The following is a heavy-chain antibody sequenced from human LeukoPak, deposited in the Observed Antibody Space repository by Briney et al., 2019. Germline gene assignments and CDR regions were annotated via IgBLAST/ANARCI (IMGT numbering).Heavy chain of an antibody. CDR1: GFTFSSYS. CDR2: ISSSSSYI. Sequence: GGSLRLSCAASGFTFSSYSMNWVRQAPGKGLEWVSSISSSSSYIHYADSVKGRFTISRDNAKNSLYLQMNSLRAEDTALYYCAKDMSKAWSHDALDIWGQGTMVTVSS. J-gene: IGHJ3*02. V-gene: IGHV3-21*04. D-gene: IGHD2-15*01. CDR3: AKDMSKAWSHDALDI.